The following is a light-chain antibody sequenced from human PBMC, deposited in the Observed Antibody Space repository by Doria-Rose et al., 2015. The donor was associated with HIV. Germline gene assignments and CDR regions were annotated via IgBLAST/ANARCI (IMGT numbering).Light chain of an antibody. CDR2: WAS. Sequence: TQSPGSLGMSLGERATLNCKSNQSLLYTSKNYLAWYQQKPGQPPKLLIYWASTRQYGVPARFSGSGSGTDFTLTISSLEAEDVAVYYCQQYYDTPSFGPGTTVDIK. J-gene: IGKJ3*01. V-gene: IGKV4-1*01. CDR1: QSLLYTSKNY. CDR3: QQYYDTPS.